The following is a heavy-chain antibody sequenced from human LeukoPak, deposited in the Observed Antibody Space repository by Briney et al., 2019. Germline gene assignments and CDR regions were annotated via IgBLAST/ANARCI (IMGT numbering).Heavy chain of an antibody. Sequence: GGSLRLSCAASGFTFSDYYMSWIRQAPGKGLEWVSYISSSGSTIYYADSVKGRFAISRDNAKNSLYLQMNSLRAEDTAVYYCAKEIDGYYYGMDVWGQGTTVTVSS. J-gene: IGHJ6*02. V-gene: IGHV3-11*04. CDR3: AKEIDGYYYGMDV. D-gene: IGHD2/OR15-2a*01. CDR2: ISSSGSTI. CDR1: GFTFSDYY.